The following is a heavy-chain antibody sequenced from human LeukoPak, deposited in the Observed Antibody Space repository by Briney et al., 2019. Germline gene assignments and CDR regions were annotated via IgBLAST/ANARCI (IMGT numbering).Heavy chain of an antibody. D-gene: IGHD5-24*01. J-gene: IGHJ4*02. CDR2: INGDGSST. CDR3: AKSGSNRFDY. CDR1: GFTFSSYG. Sequence: GGSLRLSCAASGFTFSSYGMHWVRQAPGKGLVWVSRINGDGSSTAYADSVKGRFTISRDNAKNTLYLQMNSLRAEDTAIYYCAKSGSNRFDYWGQGTLVTVSS. V-gene: IGHV3-74*01.